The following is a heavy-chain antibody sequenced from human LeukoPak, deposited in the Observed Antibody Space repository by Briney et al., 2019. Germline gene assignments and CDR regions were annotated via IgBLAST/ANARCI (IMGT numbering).Heavy chain of an antibody. CDR2: IIPIFGTA. CDR3: ARSHCSGGSCYSYYYYMDV. Sequence: GGSLRLSCAASGFTFSSYAISWVRQAPGQGLEWMGGIIPIFGTANYAQKFQGRVTITADESTSTAYMELSSLRSEDTAVYYCARSHCSGGSCYSYYYYMDVWGKGTTVTISS. J-gene: IGHJ6*03. CDR1: GFTFSSYA. V-gene: IGHV1-69*01. D-gene: IGHD2-15*01.